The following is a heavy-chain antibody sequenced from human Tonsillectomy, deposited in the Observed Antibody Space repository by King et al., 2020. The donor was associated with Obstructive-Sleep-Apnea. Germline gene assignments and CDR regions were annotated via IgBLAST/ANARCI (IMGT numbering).Heavy chain of an antibody. J-gene: IGHJ4*02. D-gene: IGHD3-22*01. CDR1: GGTFSSYD. V-gene: IGHV1-69*10. Sequence: QLVQSGAEVKKPGSSVKVSCKASGGTFSSYDISWVRQAPGQGLEWMGGIIPILGIANYAQKFQGRVTITADKSTSTAYMGLSSLRSEDTAVYYCARLKYYDSSGYYGFDYWGQGTLVTVSS. CDR3: ARLKYYDSSGYYGFDY. CDR2: IIPILGIA.